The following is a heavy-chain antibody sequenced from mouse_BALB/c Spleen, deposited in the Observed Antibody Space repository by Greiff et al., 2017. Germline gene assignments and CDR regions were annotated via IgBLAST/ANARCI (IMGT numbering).Heavy chain of an antibody. D-gene: IGHD2-4*01. CDR3: ARSYYDYDDYAMDY. V-gene: IGHV1-7*01. Sequence: QVQLQQSGAELAKPGASVKMSCKASGYTFTSYWMHWVKQRPGQGLEWIGYINPSTGYTEYNQKFKDKATLTADKSSSTAYMQLSSLTSEDSAVYYCARSYYDYDDYAMDYWGQGTSVTVSS. J-gene: IGHJ4*01. CDR2: INPSTGYT. CDR1: GYTFTSYW.